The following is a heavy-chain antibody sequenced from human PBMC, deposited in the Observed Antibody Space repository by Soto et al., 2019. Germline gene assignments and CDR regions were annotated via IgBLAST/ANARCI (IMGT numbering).Heavy chain of an antibody. CDR3: ASTASLDY. Sequence: PSETLSLTCAVSGGSISSSDWWSWVRQPPGKGLEWIGEIYHSGSTNYNPSLKSRVTMSVDKSKNQFSLKLSSVTAEDTAVYYCASTASLDYWGQGTLVTVSS. CDR2: IYHSGST. V-gene: IGHV4-4*02. J-gene: IGHJ4*02. D-gene: IGHD2-21*02. CDR1: GGSISSSDW.